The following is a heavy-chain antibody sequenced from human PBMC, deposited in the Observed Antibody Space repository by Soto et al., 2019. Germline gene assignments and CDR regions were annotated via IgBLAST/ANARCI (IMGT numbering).Heavy chain of an antibody. CDR2: ISSSSSYI. CDR3: ARDRQDRYSSGWYAYYGMDV. CDR1: GFTFSSYS. V-gene: IGHV3-21*01. J-gene: IGHJ6*02. Sequence: GSLRLSCAASGFTFSSYSMNWVRQAPGKGLEWVSSISSSSSYIYYADSVKGRFTISRDNAKNSLYLQMNSLRAEDTAVYYCARDRQDRYSSGWYAYYGMDVWGQGTTVTVSS. D-gene: IGHD6-19*01.